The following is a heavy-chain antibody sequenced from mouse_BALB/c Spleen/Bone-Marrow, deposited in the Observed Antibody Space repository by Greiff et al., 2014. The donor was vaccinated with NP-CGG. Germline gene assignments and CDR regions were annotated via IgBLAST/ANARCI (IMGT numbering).Heavy chain of an antibody. CDR1: GYTFTDFA. J-gene: IGHJ4*01. CDR2: ISPYYVDG. CDR3: ARGGGPGLYYYAVDY. D-gene: IGHD6-1*01. V-gene: IGHV1S137*01. Sequence: QVQLQQPGAELVRPGVSVKISCKGSGYTFTDFAIHWVKQSRTKSLEWIGVISPYYVDGGYNQKFKGKATMTIDRSSSTAYMELARPTSEDSAIYYWARGGGPGLYYYAVDYWGQGTSVTVSS.